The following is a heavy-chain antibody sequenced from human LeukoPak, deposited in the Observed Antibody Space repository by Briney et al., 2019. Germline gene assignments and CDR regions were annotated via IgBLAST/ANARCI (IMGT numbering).Heavy chain of an antibody. D-gene: IGHD1-26*01. CDR1: GFTFSSYA. V-gene: IGHV3-23*01. J-gene: IGHJ4*02. Sequence: GGSLRLSCAASGFTFSSYAMSWVRQAPGKGLVWVSGISAGGGGTYYADSVKGRFTVSRNNSKNTLYLQMNSLRAEDTAVYYCASSSGSYSPFDYWGQGTLVTVSS. CDR3: ASSSGSYSPFDY. CDR2: ISAGGGGT.